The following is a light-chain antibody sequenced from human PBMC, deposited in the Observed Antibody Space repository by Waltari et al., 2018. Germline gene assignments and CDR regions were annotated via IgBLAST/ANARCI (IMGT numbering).Light chain of an antibody. J-gene: IGKJ3*01. CDR1: QRIGSY. CDR2: AAS. CDR3: QQTYSLFT. Sequence: DIQMTQSPSFLSASVGDRVTITCRASQRIGSYLNWYQMKPGRAPELLIYAASSLQSGVPSRFSGSGSGTEFTLTISSLQPDDFATYYCQQTYSLFTFGPGTKVDFK. V-gene: IGKV1-39*01.